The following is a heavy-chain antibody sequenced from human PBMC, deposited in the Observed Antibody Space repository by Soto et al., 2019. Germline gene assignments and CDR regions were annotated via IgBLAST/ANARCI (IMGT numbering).Heavy chain of an antibody. CDR1: GYTFTGYY. Sequence: ASVKVSCKASGYTFTGYYMHWVRQAPGQGLGWMGWINPNSGGTNYAQKFQGWVTMTRDTSISTAYMELSRLRSDDTAVYYCARGWDSGSSDFVYWGQGTLVTVSS. CDR3: ARGWDSGSSDFVY. CDR2: INPNSGGT. D-gene: IGHD6-6*01. J-gene: IGHJ4*02. V-gene: IGHV1-2*04.